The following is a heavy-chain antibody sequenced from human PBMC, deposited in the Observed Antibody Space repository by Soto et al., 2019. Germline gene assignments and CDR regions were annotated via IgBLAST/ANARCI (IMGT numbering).Heavy chain of an antibody. J-gene: IGHJ4*02. CDR1: GGSISSSSYY. D-gene: IGHD3-10*01. Sequence: QLQLQESGPGLVKPSETLSLTCTVSGGSISSSSYYWGWIRQPPGKGLEWIGSIYYSGNTYYNPSLKSRVTISVDTAKNQFSLKLSSVTAADTAVYYCARQYYFGSGGYYNRPFDFWGQGTLVTVSS. CDR3: ARQYYFGSGGYYNRPFDF. V-gene: IGHV4-39*01. CDR2: IYYSGNT.